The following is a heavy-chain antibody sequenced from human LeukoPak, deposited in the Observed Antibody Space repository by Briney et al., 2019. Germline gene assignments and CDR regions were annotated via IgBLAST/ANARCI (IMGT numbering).Heavy chain of an antibody. D-gene: IGHD3-22*01. V-gene: IGHV3-9*01. Sequence: GGSLRLSCAASGFTFDDYAMHWVRQAPGKGLEWVSGISWNSGSIGYADSVKGRFTISRDNAKNSLYLQMNSLRAEDTALYYCARSVYYDKDWFDPWGQGTLVTVSS. J-gene: IGHJ5*02. CDR3: ARSVYYDKDWFDP. CDR2: ISWNSGSI. CDR1: GFTFDDYA.